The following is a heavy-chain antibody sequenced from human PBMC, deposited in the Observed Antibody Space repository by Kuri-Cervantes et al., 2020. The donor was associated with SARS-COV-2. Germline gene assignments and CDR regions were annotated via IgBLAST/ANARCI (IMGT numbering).Heavy chain of an antibody. Sequence: GESLKISCAASGFTVSSNYMSWVRQAPGKGLEWVAVISYDGSNKYYADSVKGRFTISRDNSKNTLYLQMNSLKTEDTAVYYCTTLIDYWGQGALVPSPQ. V-gene: IGHV3-30-3*01. CDR2: ISYDGSNK. J-gene: IGHJ4*02. CDR3: TTLIDY. CDR1: GFTVSSNY.